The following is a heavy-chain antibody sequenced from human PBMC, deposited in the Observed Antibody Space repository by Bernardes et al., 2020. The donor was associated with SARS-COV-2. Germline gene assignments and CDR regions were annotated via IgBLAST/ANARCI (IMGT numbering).Heavy chain of an antibody. D-gene: IGHD2-2*01. CDR3: VRDARGYCRSSDCYLFDY. Sequence: GGSLRLSCSASGFTFRSYAMHWVRQAPGKGLEYVSGISSNGGSTYYADSVQGRFTISRDNSKNMLYLQMSSLRAEDTAVYYCVRDARGYCRSSDCYLFDYWCQGTLLTVSS. V-gene: IGHV3-64D*09. J-gene: IGHJ4*02. CDR1: GFTFRSYA. CDR2: ISSNGGST.